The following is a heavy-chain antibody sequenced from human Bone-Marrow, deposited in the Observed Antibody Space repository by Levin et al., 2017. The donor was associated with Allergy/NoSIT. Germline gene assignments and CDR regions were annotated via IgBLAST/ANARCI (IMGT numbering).Heavy chain of an antibody. Sequence: GGSLRLSCAASGFTFDDYAMHWVRQAPGKGLEWVSAISGSADGTYYADSVRGRFTISRDNSKNTLYLQMNSLRAEDTAVYYCAKDPDYGDYSNYWYFDLWGRGTLVTVSS. CDR1: GFTFDDYA. D-gene: IGHD4-11*01. J-gene: IGHJ2*01. V-gene: IGHV3-23*01. CDR2: ISGSADGT. CDR3: AKDPDYGDYSNYWYFDL.